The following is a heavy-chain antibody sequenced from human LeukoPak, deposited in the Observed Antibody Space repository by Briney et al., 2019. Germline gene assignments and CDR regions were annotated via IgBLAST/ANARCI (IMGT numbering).Heavy chain of an antibody. Sequence: GGSLRLSCAVSGFTVSGNYMNWVRQAPGKGLERVASINQDGSEKYYLDFVKGRFTISRDNAKNSLYLQMNSLRDEDTAVYSCARDGVRDGLYFDRWGQGTLVTVSS. CDR1: GFTVSGNY. CDR2: INQDGSEK. CDR3: ARDGVRDGLYFDR. D-gene: IGHD5-24*01. V-gene: IGHV3-7*01. J-gene: IGHJ4*02.